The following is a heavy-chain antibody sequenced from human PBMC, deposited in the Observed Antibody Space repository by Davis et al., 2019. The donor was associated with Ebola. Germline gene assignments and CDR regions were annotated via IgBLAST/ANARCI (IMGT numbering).Heavy chain of an antibody. V-gene: IGHV3-23*01. CDR1: GFTFSSYA. D-gene: IGHD2-21*02. CDR3: ARRPVTDYYYYYGMDV. CDR2: ISGSGGST. J-gene: IGHJ6*02. Sequence: GGSLRLSCVASGFTFSSYAMSWVRQAPGKGLEWVSAISGSGGSTYYADSVKGRFTISRDNSKNTLYLQMNSLRAEDTAVYYCARRPVTDYYYYYGMDVWGQGTTVTVSS.